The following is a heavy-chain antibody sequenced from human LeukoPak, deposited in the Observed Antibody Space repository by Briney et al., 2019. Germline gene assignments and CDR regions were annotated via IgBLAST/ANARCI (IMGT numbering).Heavy chain of an antibody. J-gene: IGHJ6*02. V-gene: IGHV1-24*01. D-gene: IGHD3-10*01. CDR1: GYTLTELS. CDR2: FDPEDGET. Sequence: ASVKVSCKVSGYTLTELSMHWVRQAPGKGLEWMGGFDPEDGETIYAQKFQGRVTMTEDTSTDTAYMELSSLRPEDTAVYYCATVPKVRGVINYYYYYGMDVWGQGTTVTVSS. CDR3: ATVPKVRGVINYYYYYGMDV.